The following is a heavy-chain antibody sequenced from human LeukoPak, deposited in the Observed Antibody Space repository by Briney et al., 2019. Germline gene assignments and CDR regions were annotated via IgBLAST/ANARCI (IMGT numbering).Heavy chain of an antibody. D-gene: IGHD3-16*02. CDR3: ASWRDGGGVIVPDDAFDI. Sequence: HGGSLRLSCAASGFTFSSYGMHWVRQAPGKGLEWVAFIRYDGSNKYYADSVKGRFTISRDNSKNTLYLQMNSLRAEDTAVYYCASWRDGGGVIVPDDAFDIWGQGTMVTVSS. J-gene: IGHJ3*02. V-gene: IGHV3-30*02. CDR1: GFTFSSYG. CDR2: IRYDGSNK.